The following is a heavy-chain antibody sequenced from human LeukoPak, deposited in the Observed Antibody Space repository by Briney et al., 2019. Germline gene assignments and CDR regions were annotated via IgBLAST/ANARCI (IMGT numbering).Heavy chain of an antibody. Sequence: ASVKVSCKASGYTFTSYGISWVRQAPGQGLEWMGWISAYNGNTNYAQKLQGRVTMTTDTSTSTAYMELRSLRSDDTAVYYCARDGWYDSSGYYDDYWGQGTLVTVSS. CDR2: ISAYNGNT. CDR1: GYTFTSYG. CDR3: ARDGWYDSSGYYDDY. V-gene: IGHV1-18*01. J-gene: IGHJ4*02. D-gene: IGHD3-22*01.